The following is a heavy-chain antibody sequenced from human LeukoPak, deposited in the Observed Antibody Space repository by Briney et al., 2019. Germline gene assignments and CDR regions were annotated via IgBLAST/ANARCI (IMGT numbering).Heavy chain of an antibody. CDR3: ARSDSSGYPDY. CDR2: INPSGGST. D-gene: IGHD3-22*01. J-gene: IGHJ4*02. V-gene: IGHV1-46*01. Sequence: GASVKVSCKASGYTFTSYYIHWVRQAPGQGLEWMGRINPSGGSTSYAQKFQGRVTMTRDTSTSTVYMELSSLRSEDTAVYYCARSDSSGYPDYWGQGTLVTVSS. CDR1: GYTFTSYY.